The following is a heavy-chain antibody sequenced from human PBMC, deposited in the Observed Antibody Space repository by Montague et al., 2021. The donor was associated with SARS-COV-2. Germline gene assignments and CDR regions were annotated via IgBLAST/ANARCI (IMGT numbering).Heavy chain of an antibody. J-gene: IGHJ6*02. Sequence: SETLSLTCTVSGGSISSSNYYWGWIRQPPGKGLEWIGSIYYSGSTYYNPSLKSRVTISVDTSKNQFSLKLSSVTAADTAVYYCGRQGSSSSWYGGYYYGMDVWGQGTTVTVSS. V-gene: IGHV4-39*01. CDR2: IYYSGST. CDR3: GRQGSSSSWYGGYYYGMDV. D-gene: IGHD6-13*01. CDR1: GGSISSSNYY.